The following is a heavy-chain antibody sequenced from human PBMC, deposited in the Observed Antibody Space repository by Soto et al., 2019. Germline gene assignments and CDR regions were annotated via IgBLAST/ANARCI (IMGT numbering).Heavy chain of an antibody. CDR2: ISSSGYT. V-gene: IGHV3-23*01. CDR1: GFSFSNHA. J-gene: IGHJ4*02. Sequence: GGSLRLSCATSGFSFSNHAMSWVRQAPGKGLEWVAGISSSGYTNYVDSLKGRFTISRDNSKNSLYLQMNSLSAEDTAAYYCAKDLNDNSNSYFDCWGQGTLGTISS. D-gene: IGHD4-4*01. CDR3: AKDLNDNSNSYFDC.